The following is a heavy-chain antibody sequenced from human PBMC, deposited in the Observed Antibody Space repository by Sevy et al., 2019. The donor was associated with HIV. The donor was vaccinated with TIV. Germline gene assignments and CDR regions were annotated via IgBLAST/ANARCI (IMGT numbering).Heavy chain of an antibody. CDR2: ISSSSSYI. V-gene: IGHV3-21*01. CDR1: GFTFSSYS. D-gene: IGHD1-26*01. J-gene: IGHJ4*02. CDR3: ARDPGGATTRSGRGLIDY. Sequence: GGSLRLSCAASGFTFSSYSMNWVRQAPGKGLEWVSSISSSSSYIYYADSVKGRFTISRDNAKNSLYLQMNSLRAEDTAVYYCARDPGGATTRSGRGLIDYWGQGTLVTVSS.